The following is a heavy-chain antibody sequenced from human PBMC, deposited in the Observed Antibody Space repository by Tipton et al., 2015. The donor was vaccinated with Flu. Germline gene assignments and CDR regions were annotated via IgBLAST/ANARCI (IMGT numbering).Heavy chain of an antibody. CDR3: TRGGGRLDWFDP. J-gene: IGHJ5*02. CDR2: IKQGGSEK. V-gene: IGHV3-7*03. D-gene: IGHD3-10*01. CDR1: GFTFTRYA. Sequence: GSLRLSCAASGFTFTRYAMSWVRQAPGKGLEWVANIKQGGSEKYYVDSVKGRFTISRDDSKNTLYLQMNSLRAEDTAVYYCTRGGGRLDWFDPWGQGTLVTVSS.